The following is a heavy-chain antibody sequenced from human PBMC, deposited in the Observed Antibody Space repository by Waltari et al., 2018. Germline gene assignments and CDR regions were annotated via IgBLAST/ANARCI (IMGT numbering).Heavy chain of an antibody. D-gene: IGHD6-13*01. Sequence: QLVPPGAELTKPRSSLMVSCKASGGTFSSYSISCLQQAPGQGLEWMGGIIPIFGTANYAQEFQGRVTITAGESTSTAYIELSSLRSEDTAVYYCATGLLYSSSYDWGQGTLVTVSS. CDR3: ATGLLYSSSYD. V-gene: IGHV1-69*01. J-gene: IGHJ4*02. CDR1: GGTFSSYS. CDR2: IIPIFGTA.